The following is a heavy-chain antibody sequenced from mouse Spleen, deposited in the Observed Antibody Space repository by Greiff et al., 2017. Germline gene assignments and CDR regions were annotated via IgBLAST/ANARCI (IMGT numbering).Heavy chain of an antibody. J-gene: IGHJ1*01. CDR1: GYSITSGYY. CDR3: ARDRDYGSSYDWYFDV. CDR2: ISYDGSN. D-gene: IGHD1-1*01. Sequence: VQLKQSGPGLVKPSQSLSLTCSVTGYSITSGYYWNWIRQFPGNKLEWMGYISYDGSNNYNPSLKNRISITRDTSKNQFFLKLNSVTTEDTATYYCARDRDYGSSYDWYFDVWGAGTTVTVSS. V-gene: IGHV3-6*01.